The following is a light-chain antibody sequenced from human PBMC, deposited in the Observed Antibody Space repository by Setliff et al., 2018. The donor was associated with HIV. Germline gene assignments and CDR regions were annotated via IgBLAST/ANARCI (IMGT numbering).Light chain of an antibody. Sequence: QSALTLPASVSGSPGQSITISCTGTSSDIGGYNYVSWYQQPPGKAPKLVIYDVKDRHSGVSNRFSCSKSGNTASLTISGLPAEDEADYYCSSRIVSSALHGFGTGTKVTV. CDR2: DVK. CDR3: SSRIVSSALHG. J-gene: IGLJ1*01. V-gene: IGLV2-14*03. CDR1: SSDIGGYNY.